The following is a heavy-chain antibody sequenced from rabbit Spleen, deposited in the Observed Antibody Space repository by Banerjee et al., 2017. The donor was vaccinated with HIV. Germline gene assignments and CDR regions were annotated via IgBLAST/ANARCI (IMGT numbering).Heavy chain of an antibody. V-gene: IGHV1S45*01. CDR1: GFSFSSNYW. CDR3: GRHLAAIDL. Sequence: QEQLVESGGGLVQPEGSLTLTCTASGFSFSSNYWICWVRQAPGKGLEWIACIWTGSSGSTYYASWAKGRFTISKTSSTTVTLQMTSLTGADTATYFCGRHLAAIDLWGQGTLVTVS. D-gene: IGHD3-1*01. CDR2: IWTGSSGST. J-gene: IGHJ3*01.